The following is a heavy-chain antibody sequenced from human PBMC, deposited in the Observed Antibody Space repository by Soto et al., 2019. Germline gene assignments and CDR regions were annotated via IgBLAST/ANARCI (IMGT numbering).Heavy chain of an antibody. CDR3: ARMWFGWFDP. D-gene: IGHD2-21*01. CDR1: GGSISSYY. V-gene: IGHV4-59*08. Sequence: SENLSLNCTVSGGSISSYYWSWIRQPPGKGLEWIGYIYYSGSTNYNPSLKSRFTISVDTSKNQFSLKLSSVTAADTAVYYCARMWFGWFDPWGQGTLVTVSS. J-gene: IGHJ5*02. CDR2: IYYSGST.